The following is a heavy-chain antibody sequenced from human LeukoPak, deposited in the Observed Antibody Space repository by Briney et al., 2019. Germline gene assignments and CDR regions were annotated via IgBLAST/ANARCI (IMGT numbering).Heavy chain of an antibody. D-gene: IGHD3-10*01. CDR1: GYSISSDYF. V-gene: IGHV4-38-2*02. CDR3: ARGIDYYGSGSQPYYYYYYMDV. CDR2: IYHSWST. J-gene: IGHJ6*03. Sequence: LETLSLTCTVSGYSISSDYFWGWIRQSPGKGLEWIGSIYHSWSTYFNPSLRSRVTISVDTSKNQFSLKLSSVTAADTAVYYCARGIDYYGSGSQPYYYYYYMDVWGKGTTVTVSS.